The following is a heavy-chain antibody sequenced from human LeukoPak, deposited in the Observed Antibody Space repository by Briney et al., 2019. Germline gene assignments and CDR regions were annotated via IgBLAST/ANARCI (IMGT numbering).Heavy chain of an antibody. CDR1: GGSFSGYY. V-gene: IGHV3-23*01. CDR3: AKCRSAVDY. J-gene: IGHJ4*02. Sequence: ETLSLTCAVYGGSFSGYYWSWVRQAPGKGLEWVSAISGSGGSTYYADSVKGRFTISRDNSKNTLYLQMNSLRAEDTAVYYCAKCRSAVDYWGQGTLVTVSS. CDR2: ISGSGGST.